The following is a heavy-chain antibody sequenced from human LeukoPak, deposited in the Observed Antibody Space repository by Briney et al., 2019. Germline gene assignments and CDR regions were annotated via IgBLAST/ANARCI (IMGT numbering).Heavy chain of an antibody. J-gene: IGHJ4*02. CDR1: GGSFSGYY. CDR2: IYTSGST. CDR3: TSNSILHNFDY. V-gene: IGHV4-4*08. Sequence: PWETLSLTCAVYGGSFSGYYWSWVRQPPGKGLEWVGRIYTSGSTNYKPSLQRPLTISVDTSKNQFSLKVTSVTAADTAVYFCTSNSILHNFDYWGQGTLVTVSS.